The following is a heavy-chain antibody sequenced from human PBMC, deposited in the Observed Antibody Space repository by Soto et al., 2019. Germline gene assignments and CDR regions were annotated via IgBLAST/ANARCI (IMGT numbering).Heavy chain of an antibody. D-gene: IGHD3-3*01. J-gene: IGHJ4*02. CDR2: VSYSGST. CDR1: GASISSYY. Sequence: PSETLSLTCSVSGASISSYYWSWIRQSPGKGLEWIGYVSYSGSTNHYPSLKSRVSISLDTSENHFSPNLSSVTTADTAVYYCAREIDFGVVIDWGQGTLVTVSS. CDR3: AREIDFGVVID. V-gene: IGHV4-59*01.